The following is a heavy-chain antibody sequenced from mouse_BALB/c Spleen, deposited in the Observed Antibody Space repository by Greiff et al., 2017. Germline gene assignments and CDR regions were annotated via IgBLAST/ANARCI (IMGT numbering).Heavy chain of an antibody. Sequence: QVQLQQSGPGLVAPSQSLSITCTVSGFSLTSYGVHWVRQPPGKGLEWLGVIWAGGSTNYNSALMSRLSISKDNSKSQVFLKMNSLQTDDTAMYYCAREGVSRRGYFDYWGQGTTLTVSS. J-gene: IGHJ2*01. CDR1: GFSLTSYG. D-gene: IGHD2-12*01. V-gene: IGHV2-9*02. CDR3: AREGVSRRGYFDY. CDR2: IWAGGST.